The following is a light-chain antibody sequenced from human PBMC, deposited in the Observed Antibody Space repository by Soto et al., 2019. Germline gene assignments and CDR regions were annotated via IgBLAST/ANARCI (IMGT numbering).Light chain of an antibody. CDR3: QQTESYPST. Sequence: DIQLTQSPSSVSSSVAERFTITCRASQDISSFLAWYQQKPGKAPKLLIFAASTLQSGVPSRFSGSGSGTDFTLTISSLQPEDFATYYCQQTESYPSTFGGGTKVDI. J-gene: IGKJ4*01. V-gene: IGKV1-9*01. CDR1: QDISSF. CDR2: AAS.